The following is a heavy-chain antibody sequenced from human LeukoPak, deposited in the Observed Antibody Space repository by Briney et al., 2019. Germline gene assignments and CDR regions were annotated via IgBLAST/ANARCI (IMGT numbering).Heavy chain of an antibody. CDR2: IIPIFGTA. J-gene: IGHJ3*02. CDR3: AREPAFPLRFGELAHAFDI. Sequence: GSSVKVSCKASGGTFSSYAISWVRQAPGQGLEWMGGIIPIFGTASYAQKFQGRVTITADESTSTAYMELSSLRSEDTAVYYCAREPAFPLRFGELAHAFDIWGQGTMVTVSS. CDR1: GGTFSSYA. D-gene: IGHD3-10*01. V-gene: IGHV1-69*01.